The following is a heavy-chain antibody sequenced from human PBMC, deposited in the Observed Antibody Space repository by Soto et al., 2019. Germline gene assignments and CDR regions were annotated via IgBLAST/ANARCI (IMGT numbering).Heavy chain of an antibody. J-gene: IGHJ5*02. D-gene: IGHD2-2*01. Sequence: GGSLRLSCAASGFSFSKYGMHWVRQAPGKGLEWVAFVSSDGNNKYYGDSVKGRFTISRDNSKNMVFLQVDSLRVDDTAVYYCAKDRVIQLLPIWPDPWGQGTLVTVSS. CDR3: AKDRVIQLLPIWPDP. V-gene: IGHV3-30*18. CDR1: GFSFSKYG. CDR2: VSSDGNNK.